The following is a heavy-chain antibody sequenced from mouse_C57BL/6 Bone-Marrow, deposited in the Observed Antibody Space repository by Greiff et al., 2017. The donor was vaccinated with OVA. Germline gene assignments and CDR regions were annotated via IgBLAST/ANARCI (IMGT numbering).Heavy chain of an antibody. V-gene: IGHV5-17*01. CDR3: ARKGDYGSSYAWFAY. CDR2: ISSGSSTI. Sequence: EVHLVESGGGLVKPGGSLKLSCAASGFTFSDYGMHWVRQAPEKGLEWVAYISSGSSTIYYADTVKGRFTISRDNAKNTLFLQMTRLRSEDTAMYYGARKGDYGSSYAWFAYWGQGTLVTVSA. J-gene: IGHJ3*01. CDR1: GFTFSDYG. D-gene: IGHD1-1*01.